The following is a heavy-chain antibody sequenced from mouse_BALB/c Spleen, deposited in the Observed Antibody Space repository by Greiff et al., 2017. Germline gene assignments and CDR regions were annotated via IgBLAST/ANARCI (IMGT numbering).Heavy chain of an antibody. Sequence: DVQLVESGGGLVKPGGSLKLSCAASGFTFSSYAMSWVRQTPEKRLEWVASISSGGSTYYPDSVKGRFTISRDNARNILYLQMSSLRSEDTAMYYCARAGNPDYAMDYWGQGTSVTVSS. CDR1: GFTFSSYA. CDR2: ISSGGST. V-gene: IGHV5-6-5*01. J-gene: IGHJ4*01. CDR3: ARAGNPDYAMDY.